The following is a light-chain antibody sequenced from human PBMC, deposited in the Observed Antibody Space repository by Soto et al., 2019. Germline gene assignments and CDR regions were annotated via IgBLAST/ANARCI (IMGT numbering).Light chain of an antibody. CDR2: GNI. J-gene: IGLJ1*01. V-gene: IGLV1-40*01. Sequence: QSVLTQPPSVSGAPGQRVTISCTGSSSNIGAGYDVHWYHQLPGTAPKLLIYGNINRPSGVPDRFSGSKSGTSASLAITGLQAEDEADYYCQSYDSSLSGRYVFGTGTKLPVL. CDR1: SSNIGAGYD. CDR3: QSYDSSLSGRYV.